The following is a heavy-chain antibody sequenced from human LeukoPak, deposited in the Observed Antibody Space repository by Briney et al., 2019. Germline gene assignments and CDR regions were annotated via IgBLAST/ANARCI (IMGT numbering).Heavy chain of an antibody. V-gene: IGHV3-33*08. CDR2: IWYDGSNK. CDR1: GFTFSSYG. Sequence: PGGSLRLSCAASGFTFSSYGMHWVRQAPGKGLEWVAVIWYDGSNKYYADSVKGRFTISRDNSKNTLYLQMNSLRAEDTAVYVCARDSSDWYFDLWGRGTLVTVSS. CDR3: ARDSSDWYFDL. J-gene: IGHJ2*01. D-gene: IGHD3-10*01.